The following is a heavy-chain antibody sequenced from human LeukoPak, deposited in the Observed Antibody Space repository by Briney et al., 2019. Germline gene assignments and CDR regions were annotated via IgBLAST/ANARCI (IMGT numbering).Heavy chain of an antibody. D-gene: IGHD4-23*01. Sequence: GSVKVSCKASGYTFTSYGISWVRQAPRQGLEWMGWISAYNGNTNYAQKLQGRVTMTTDTSTSTAYMELRSLRSDDTAVYYGASDIAEYGGHSVNYWGQGTLVTVSS. CDR1: GYTFTSYG. V-gene: IGHV1-18*01. CDR2: ISAYNGNT. J-gene: IGHJ4*02. CDR3: ASDIAEYGGHSVNY.